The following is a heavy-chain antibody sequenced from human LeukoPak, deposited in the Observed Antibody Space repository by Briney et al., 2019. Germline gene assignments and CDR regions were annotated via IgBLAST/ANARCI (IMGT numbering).Heavy chain of an antibody. J-gene: IGHJ6*03. V-gene: IGHV1-69*01. D-gene: IGHD2-15*01. CDR2: IIPIFGTA. Sequence: XVKVSCKASGGTFSSYAISWVRQAPGQGIEWMGGIIPIFGTANYEQKLKGRVTINADESRSTAYMEVSRQRAEDTAVYYCARSLGVVAATWYYYYMDVWGKGTTVTVSS. CDR1: GGTFSSYA. CDR3: ARSLGVVAATWYYYYMDV.